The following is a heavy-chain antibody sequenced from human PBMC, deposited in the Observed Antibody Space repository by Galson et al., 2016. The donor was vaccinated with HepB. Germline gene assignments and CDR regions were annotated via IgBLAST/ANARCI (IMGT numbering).Heavy chain of an antibody. D-gene: IGHD3-10*01. Sequence: SLRLSCAASGFTLSTYSMNWVRQAPGKGLEWVSYISSSSNTIYYADSVRGRFTISRDNAKNSLYLQMNSLRDEDTAVYFCARPSITMLRVFEYWGQGTLVTVSS. CDR2: ISSSSNTI. CDR1: GFTLSTYS. CDR3: ARPSITMLRVFEY. J-gene: IGHJ4*02. V-gene: IGHV3-48*02.